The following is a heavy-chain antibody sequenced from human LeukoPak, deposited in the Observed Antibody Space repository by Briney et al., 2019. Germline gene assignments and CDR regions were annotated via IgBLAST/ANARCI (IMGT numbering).Heavy chain of an antibody. CDR2: IGPIFGTA. CDR1: GGTFSSYA. V-gene: IGHV1-69*05. D-gene: IGHD3-22*01. Sequence: SVKVSCKASGGTFSSYAISWVRQAPGQGLDWIGRIGPIFGTAKYAQKFQGRVTITTDEYTSTAYMELSSLRSEDTGVYYCARDGTYYYDSSGYYPFDYWGQGTLVTVSS. CDR3: ARDGTYYYDSSGYYPFDY. J-gene: IGHJ4*02.